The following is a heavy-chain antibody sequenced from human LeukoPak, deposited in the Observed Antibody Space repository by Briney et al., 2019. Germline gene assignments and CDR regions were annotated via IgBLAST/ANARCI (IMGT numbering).Heavy chain of an antibody. CDR3: AGSRGANLNFGY. CDR1: GYTFTGYD. CDR2: INPNSGGT. D-gene: IGHD5/OR15-5a*01. J-gene: IGHJ4*02. V-gene: IGHV1-2*02. Sequence: ASVKVSCKASGYTFTGYDMHWVRQAPGQGLEWMGWINPNSGGTNYAQKFQGSVTMTRDTSISTAYLELSRLRSDDTVVYYCAGSRGANLNFGYWGQGTLVTVSS.